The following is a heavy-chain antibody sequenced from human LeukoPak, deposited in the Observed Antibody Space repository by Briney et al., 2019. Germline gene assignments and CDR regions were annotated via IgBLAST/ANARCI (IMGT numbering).Heavy chain of an antibody. CDR3: ARGRDGSQSPIDD. J-gene: IGHJ4*02. V-gene: IGHV3-23*01. CDR1: GFTFSKYA. CDR2: ISGGSTST. Sequence: PGGSLRLSCAASGFTFSKYAMSWVRQAPGKGLEWVSSISGGSTSTYYADSVKGRFTISRDNSKNTLYLQMNTLRAEDTAVYYCARGRDGSQSPIDDWGQGTLVTVSS. D-gene: IGHD5-24*01.